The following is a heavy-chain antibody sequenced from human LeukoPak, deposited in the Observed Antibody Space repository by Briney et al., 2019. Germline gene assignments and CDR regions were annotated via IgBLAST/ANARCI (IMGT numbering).Heavy chain of an antibody. D-gene: IGHD2-15*01. V-gene: IGHV3-23*01. Sequence: SGGSLRLSCAASGFTFSSYAMSWVRQAPGKGLEWVSTVSGSGGSTYNADSVKGRFTISRDNSKNTLYLQMNSLRADDTAVYYCARNKGDSGWGQGTLVTVSS. CDR3: ARNKGDSG. CDR1: GFTFSSYA. CDR2: VSGSGGST. J-gene: IGHJ4*02.